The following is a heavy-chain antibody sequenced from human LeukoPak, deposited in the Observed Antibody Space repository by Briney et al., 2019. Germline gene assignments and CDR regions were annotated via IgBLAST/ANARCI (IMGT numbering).Heavy chain of an antibody. CDR1: GYTFTGYY. Sequence: ASVKVSCKASGYTFTGYYMHWVRQAPGQGLEWMGRINPNSGGTNYAQKFQGRVTTTRDTSISTAYMELSRLRSDDTAVYYCARLEYYYDSSGPGVDYWGQGTLVTVSS. D-gene: IGHD3-22*01. CDR2: INPNSGGT. CDR3: ARLEYYYDSSGPGVDY. V-gene: IGHV1-2*06. J-gene: IGHJ4*02.